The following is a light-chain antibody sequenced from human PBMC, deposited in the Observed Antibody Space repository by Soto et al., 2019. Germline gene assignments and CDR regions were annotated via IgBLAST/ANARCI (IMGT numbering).Light chain of an antibody. V-gene: IGKV3-15*01. CDR2: GAS. Sequence: EIVMTQSPATLSVSPGERATLSCRASQSVSSNLAWYQQKPGQAPRLLIYGASTRATGIPARFSGSGSGTEFTLTISSLQSEYFAAYSCQQYNNWPYTFGQGTKLEIK. CDR1: QSVSSN. J-gene: IGKJ2*01. CDR3: QQYNNWPYT.